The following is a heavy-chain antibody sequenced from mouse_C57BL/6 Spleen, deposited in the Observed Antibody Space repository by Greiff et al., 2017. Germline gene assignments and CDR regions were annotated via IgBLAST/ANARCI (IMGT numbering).Heavy chain of an antibody. CDR3: ARDYDYDAMDY. J-gene: IGHJ4*01. V-gene: IGHV5-4*01. CDR2: ISDGGSYT. CDR1: GFTFSSYA. D-gene: IGHD1-1*02. Sequence: EVQVVESGGGLVKPGGSLKLSCAASGFTFSSYAMSWVRQTPEKRLEWVATISDGGSYTYYPDNVKGRFTISRDNAKNNLYLQMSHLKSEDTAMYYCARDYDYDAMDYWGQGTSVTVSS.